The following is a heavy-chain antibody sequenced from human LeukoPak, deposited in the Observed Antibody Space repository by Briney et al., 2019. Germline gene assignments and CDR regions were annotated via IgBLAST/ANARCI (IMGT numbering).Heavy chain of an antibody. CDR3: ARSDGSGSYYISFDY. D-gene: IGHD3-10*01. J-gene: IGHJ4*02. V-gene: IGHV4-59*01. Sequence: KSSETLSLTCTVSGGSISSYYWSWIRQPPGKGLEWIGYIYYSGSTNYNPSLKSRVTISLDTSKNQFSLKLSSVTAADTAVYYCARSDGSGSYYISFDYWGQGTLVTVSS. CDR2: IYYSGST. CDR1: GGSISSYY.